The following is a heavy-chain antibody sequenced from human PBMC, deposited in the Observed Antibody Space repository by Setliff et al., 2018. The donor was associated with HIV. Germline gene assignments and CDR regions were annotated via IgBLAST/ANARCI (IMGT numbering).Heavy chain of an antibody. Sequence: SETLSLTCAVSGGSISGGNWWSWVRQPPGKGLEWIGEIFHTGSTNYNPSLKSRVTISVDTSKNHFSLNVSSLTAADTALYFCARLMPNWDYFDYWGQGTQVTVSS. CDR1: GGSISGGNW. CDR3: ARLMPNWDYFDY. D-gene: IGHD2-2*01. J-gene: IGHJ4*02. CDR2: IFHTGST. V-gene: IGHV4-4*02.